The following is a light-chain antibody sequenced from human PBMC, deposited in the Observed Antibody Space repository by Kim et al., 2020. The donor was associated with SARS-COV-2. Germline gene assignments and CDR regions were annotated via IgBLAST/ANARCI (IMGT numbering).Light chain of an antibody. CDR2: RNN. V-gene: IGLV10-54*02. CDR1: SNSVGNQG. CDR3: SALDSSLSARV. J-gene: IGLJ3*02. Sequence: QTATLTCTGNSNSVGNQGEAWLQQHQGHPPKLLSYRNNNRPSGISERFSASRSGNTASLTITGLQPEDEADYYCSALDSSLSARVFGGGTQLTVL.